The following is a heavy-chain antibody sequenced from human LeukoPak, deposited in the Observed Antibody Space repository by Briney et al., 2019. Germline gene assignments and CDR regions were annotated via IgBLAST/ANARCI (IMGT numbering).Heavy chain of an antibody. J-gene: IGHJ6*02. V-gene: IGHV4-39*07. D-gene: IGHD4-23*01. Sequence: PSETLSLTCTVSGGSISSGGYYWRWIRQHPGKGLEWIGEIYHSGSTNYNQSLKSRVTISVYKSKNHFSLKLSSVTAADTAVYYCARGGFNTPEATVVTPKQYYYYYYGMDVWGQGTTVTVSS. CDR2: IYHSGST. CDR3: ARGGFNTPEATVVTPKQYYYYYYGMDV. CDR1: GGSISSGGYY.